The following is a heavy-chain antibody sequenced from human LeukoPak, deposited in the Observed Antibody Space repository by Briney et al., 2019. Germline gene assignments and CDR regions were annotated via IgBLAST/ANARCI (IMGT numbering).Heavy chain of an antibody. CDR2: IIPIFGTA. CDR1: GGTFSSYA. D-gene: IGHD1-26*01. V-gene: IGHV1-69*05. J-gene: IGHJ4*02. Sequence: SVKVSCKASGGTFSSYAISWVRQAPGQGLAWMGRIIPIFGTANYAQKFQGRVTITTDESTSTAYMELSSLRSEDTAVYYCAIESGSYFGLRYFDYWGQGTLVTVSS. CDR3: AIESGSYFGLRYFDY.